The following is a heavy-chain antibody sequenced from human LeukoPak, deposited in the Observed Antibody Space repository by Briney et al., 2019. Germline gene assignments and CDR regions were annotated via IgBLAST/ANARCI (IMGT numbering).Heavy chain of an antibody. J-gene: IGHJ5*02. D-gene: IGHD1-14*01. CDR1: GYTLSDYY. CDR3: ARDHLLFRQPPNWFDP. Sequence: ASVKVSCKASGYTLSDYYMHWVRQAPGQGLEWMGWINPDSGDTKYAQKFQDRVTMTSDTSISTAYMELSRLRSDDTAVYYCARDHLLFRQPPNWFDPWGQGTLVTVSS. V-gene: IGHV1-2*02. CDR2: INPDSGDT.